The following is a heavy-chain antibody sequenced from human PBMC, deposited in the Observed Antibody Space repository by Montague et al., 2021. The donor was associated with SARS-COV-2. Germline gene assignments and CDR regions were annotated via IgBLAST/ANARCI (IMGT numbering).Heavy chain of an antibody. CDR1: GGSISSSSYY. V-gene: IGHV4-39*07. D-gene: IGHD3-16*02. Sequence: SETLSLTCTVSGGSISSSSYYWGWIRQATGKGLEWIGSIYDSGGKYYNPSLKSRVTISVDTSKNQFYLMLSSVTAADTAVYYCARDPSRQPLLYPIGDYYYGMDVWGQGTTVTVSS. CDR3: ARDPSRQPLLYPIGDYYYGMDV. CDR2: IYDSGGK. J-gene: IGHJ6*02.